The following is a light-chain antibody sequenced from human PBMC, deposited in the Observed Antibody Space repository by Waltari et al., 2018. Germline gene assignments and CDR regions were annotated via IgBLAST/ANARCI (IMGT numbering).Light chain of an antibody. Sequence: WYQQKPGQSPVLVIYEDARRVSGIPERFSGSNTGNTATLTISGTQAIDEADYYCQTWDNRFVVVGRGTKVTVL. CDR3: QTWDNRFVV. CDR2: EDA. J-gene: IGLJ2*01. V-gene: IGLV3-1*01.